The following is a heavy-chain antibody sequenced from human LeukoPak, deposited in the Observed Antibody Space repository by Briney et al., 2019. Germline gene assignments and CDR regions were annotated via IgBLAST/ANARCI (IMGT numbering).Heavy chain of an antibody. V-gene: IGHV1-2*02. CDR2: INPNSGGT. Sequence: ASVKAFCKASGYTFTDYYMHWVRQAPGQGLEWMGWINPNSGGTNYAQKFQGRVTMTRDTSISTAYMELSRLRSDDTAVYYCAISQLDVWGQGTTVTVSS. CDR1: GYTFTDYY. CDR3: AISQLDV. J-gene: IGHJ6*02.